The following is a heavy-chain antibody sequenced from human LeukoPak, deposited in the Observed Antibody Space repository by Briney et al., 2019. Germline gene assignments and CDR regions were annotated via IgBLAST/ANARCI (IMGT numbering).Heavy chain of an antibody. CDR1: GGSFSGYY. CDR2: INHSGST. J-gene: IGHJ5*02. Sequence: SETLSLTCAVYGGSFSGYYWSWIRQPPGKGLEWIGEINHSGSTNYNPSLKSRVTISVDTPKNQFSLKLSSVTAADTAVYYCARGLWLHPGYWFDPWGQGTLVTVSS. CDR3: ARGLWLHPGYWFDP. V-gene: IGHV4-34*01. D-gene: IGHD5-18*01.